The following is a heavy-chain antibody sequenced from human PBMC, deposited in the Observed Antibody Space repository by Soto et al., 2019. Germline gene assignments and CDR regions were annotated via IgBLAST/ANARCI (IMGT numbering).Heavy chain of an antibody. CDR1: GGSFSGYY. CDR3: AREAYYGSGSYYNDY. CDR2: INHSGST. J-gene: IGHJ4*02. Sequence: SETLSLTCAVYGGSFSGYYWSWIRQPPGKGLEWIGEINHSGSTNYNPSLKSRVTISVDTSKNQFSLKLSSVTAADTAVYYCAREAYYGSGSYYNDYWGQGTLVTVSS. D-gene: IGHD3-10*01. V-gene: IGHV4-34*01.